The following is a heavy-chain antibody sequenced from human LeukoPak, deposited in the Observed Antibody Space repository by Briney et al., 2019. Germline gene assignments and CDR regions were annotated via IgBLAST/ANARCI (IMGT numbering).Heavy chain of an antibody. J-gene: IGHJ4*02. CDR1: GYTFTSYG. V-gene: IGHV1-18*01. CDR3: ARDLRDFVATMGFHY. D-gene: IGHD3-10*01. CDR2: ISAYNGNT. Sequence: ASVKVSCKASGYTFTSYGISWVRQAPGQGLEWMGWISAYNGNTNYAQKLQGRVTMTTDTSTSTAYMELRSLRSDDTAVYYCARDLRDFVATMGFHYWGQGTLVTVSS.